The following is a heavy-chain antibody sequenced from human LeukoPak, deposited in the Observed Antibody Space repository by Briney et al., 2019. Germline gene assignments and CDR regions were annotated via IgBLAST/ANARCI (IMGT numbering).Heavy chain of an antibody. D-gene: IGHD3-22*01. CDR3: ARQVRYDSSGYPFDY. J-gene: IGHJ4*02. CDR1: GGSISSYY. CDR2: IYYSGST. Sequence: SETLSLTCTVSGGSISSYYWSWIRQPPGKGLEWIGYIYYSGSTNYNPSLKSRVTISVDTSKNQFSLKLSSVTAADTAVYYCARQVRYDSSGYPFDYWGQGTLVTVSS. V-gene: IGHV4-59*08.